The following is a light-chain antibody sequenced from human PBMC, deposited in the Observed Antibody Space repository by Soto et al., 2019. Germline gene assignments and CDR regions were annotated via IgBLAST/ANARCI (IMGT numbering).Light chain of an antibody. J-gene: IGKJ2*01. Sequence: VVLSQPLLSSPVTLGQPASISCRSSQSLAFSNGDTYLSWLHQRPGQPPRLLIYKVSNRFSGVPDRFSGSGAGTDFTLKISRVEAEDVGVYYCMQLTHVPYTFGQGTKLEIK. CDR2: KVS. V-gene: IGKV2-24*01. CDR3: MQLTHVPYT. CDR1: QSLAFSNGDTY.